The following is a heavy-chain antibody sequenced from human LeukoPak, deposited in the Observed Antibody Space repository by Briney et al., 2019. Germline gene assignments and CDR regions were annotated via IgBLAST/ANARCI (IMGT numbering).Heavy chain of an antibody. CDR1: GFTFSSYA. J-gene: IGHJ5*02. V-gene: IGHV3-30*04. CDR2: ISYDGSNK. Sequence: GGSLRLSCAASGFTFSSYAMHWVRQAPGKGLEWVAVISYDGSNKYYADSVKGRFTISRDNSKNTLYLQMNSLRAEDTAVYYCARGQSRRWYLGWFDPCGQGTLVTVSS. CDR3: ARGQSRRWYLGWFDP. D-gene: IGHD6-13*01.